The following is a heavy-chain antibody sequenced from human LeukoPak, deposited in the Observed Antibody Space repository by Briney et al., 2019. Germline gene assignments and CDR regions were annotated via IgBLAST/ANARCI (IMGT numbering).Heavy chain of an antibody. CDR3: AKDPYRASSGLVDY. D-gene: IGHD5-12*01. CDR1: GFTFSSYA. J-gene: IGHJ4*02. V-gene: IGHV3-23*01. CDR2: ISGSGGNT. Sequence: GGSLRLSCAASGFTFSSYAVSWVRQAPGKGLEWVSSISGSGGNTYYADSVKGRFTISRDNSKNTLYLQMNSLRAEDTAVYYCAKDPYRASSGLVDYWGQGTLVTVSS.